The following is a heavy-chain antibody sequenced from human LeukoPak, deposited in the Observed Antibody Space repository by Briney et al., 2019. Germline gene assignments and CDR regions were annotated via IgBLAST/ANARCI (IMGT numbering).Heavy chain of an antibody. CDR2: INPNSGGT. CDR1: GYTFTGYY. J-gene: IGHJ5*02. D-gene: IGHD3-22*01. Sequence: ASVKVSCKASGYTFTGYYMHWVRQAPGQGLEWMGWINPNSGGTNYAQKFQGRVTMTRDTSISTAYMELSRLRSDDTAVYYCARVHLFYDSSGYSNNWFDPWGQGTLVTVSS. V-gene: IGHV1-2*02. CDR3: ARVHLFYDSSGYSNNWFDP.